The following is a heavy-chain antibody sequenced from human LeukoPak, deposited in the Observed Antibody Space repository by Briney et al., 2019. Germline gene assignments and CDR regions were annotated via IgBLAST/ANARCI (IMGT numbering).Heavy chain of an antibody. J-gene: IGHJ4*02. V-gene: IGHV3-48*04. CDR3: ARSLFNDTGCSFDK. Sequence: GSLRLSCAASGFSFSNYGMNWVRQAPGKGLEWVAYISSTSGTIYYADSVKGRFTVSRDNAKNSLFLQMTSLRAADTAVYYCARSLFNDTGCSFDKGGQATLIIFS. D-gene: IGHD2-15*01. CDR2: ISSTSGTI. CDR1: GFSFSNYG.